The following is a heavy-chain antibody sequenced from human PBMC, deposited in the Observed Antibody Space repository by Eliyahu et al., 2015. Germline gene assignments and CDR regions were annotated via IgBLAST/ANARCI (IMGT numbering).Heavy chain of an antibody. J-gene: IGHJ4*02. Sequence: QVQLVQSGAEVKKPGSSAKVSCXASGGTFSAYAVSWVRQAPGQGLEWMGRSIPMLGTSYYAQKFQGRVTFTADTSTSTAYMELSSLKSADTAIYYCARDLQGYCSSTSCYRIFDSWGQGTLVTVSS. V-gene: IGHV1-69*04. D-gene: IGHD2-2*02. CDR3: ARDLQGYCSSTSCYRIFDS. CDR1: GGTFSAYA. CDR2: SIPMLGTS.